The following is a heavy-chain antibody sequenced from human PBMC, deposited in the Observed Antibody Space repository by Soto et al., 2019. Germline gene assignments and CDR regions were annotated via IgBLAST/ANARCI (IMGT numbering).Heavy chain of an antibody. CDR2: IYYSGST. CDR3: ASLHYGSGSPFDY. Sequence: SETLSLTCTVSVGSISSYYWIWIRQPPGKGLEWIGYIYYSGSTNYNPSLKSRVTISVDTSKNQFSLKLSSVAAADTAVYYCASLHYGSGSPFDYWGQGTLVTVSS. CDR1: VGSISSYY. V-gene: IGHV4-59*01. D-gene: IGHD3-10*01. J-gene: IGHJ4*02.